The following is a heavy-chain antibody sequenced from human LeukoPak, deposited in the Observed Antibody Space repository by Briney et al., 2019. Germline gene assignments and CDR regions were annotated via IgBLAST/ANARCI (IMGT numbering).Heavy chain of an antibody. CDR3: AAGGDVEMATKKNIDY. J-gene: IGHJ4*02. CDR1: GFTFSSYS. D-gene: IGHD5-24*01. Sequence: GRSLGLSCAASGFTFSSYSMNWVRQAPGKGLEWVSSIRSSSSYIYYADSVKGRFTTSRDNAQNSLHLQMNSLRAEDTAVYYCAAGGDVEMATKKNIDYWGQGTLVTVSS. CDR2: IRSSSSYI. V-gene: IGHV3-21*03.